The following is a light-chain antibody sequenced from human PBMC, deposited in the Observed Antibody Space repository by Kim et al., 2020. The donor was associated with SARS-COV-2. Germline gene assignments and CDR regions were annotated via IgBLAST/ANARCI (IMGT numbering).Light chain of an antibody. Sequence: GERATLSCRASQSVSSYLAWYQQKPGQAPRLLIYDASNRATGIPARFSGSGSGTDFTLTISSLEPEDFAVYYCQQRSNWPPGGTFGGGTKVDIK. CDR2: DAS. CDR3: QQRSNWPPGGT. CDR1: QSVSSY. J-gene: IGKJ4*01. V-gene: IGKV3-11*01.